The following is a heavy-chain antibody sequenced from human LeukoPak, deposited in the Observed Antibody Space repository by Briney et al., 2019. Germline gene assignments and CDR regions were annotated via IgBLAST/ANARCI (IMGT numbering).Heavy chain of an antibody. Sequence: PGGSLRLSCAASGFSFHEHDMHWVRQAPGKGLEWVSLISWDGGNKQYADSVKGRFTISRDNSKNLLSLQMNSLRGDDTAFYYCAKRSGSPHNFDYWGQGALVTVSS. CDR1: GFSFHEHD. J-gene: IGHJ4*02. CDR2: ISWDGGNK. CDR3: AKRSGSPHNFDY. D-gene: IGHD1-1*01. V-gene: IGHV3-43D*04.